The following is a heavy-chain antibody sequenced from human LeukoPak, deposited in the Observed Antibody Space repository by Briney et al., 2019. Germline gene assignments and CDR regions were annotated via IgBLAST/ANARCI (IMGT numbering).Heavy chain of an antibody. J-gene: IGHJ4*02. CDR2: ISSDGSSK. D-gene: IGHD3-22*01. V-gene: IGHV3-30*03. CDR3: AREGTTIVVALDY. Sequence: GGSLRLSCAAAGFTFSSYGMHWVRQAPGKGLEWVAVISSDGSSKYYADSVKGRFTISRDNSKNTLYLQMKSLRAEDTAVYYCAREGTTIVVALDYWGQGTLVTVSS. CDR1: GFTFSSYG.